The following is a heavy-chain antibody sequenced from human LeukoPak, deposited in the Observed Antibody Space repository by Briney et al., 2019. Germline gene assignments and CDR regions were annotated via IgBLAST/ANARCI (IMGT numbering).Heavy chain of an antibody. CDR2: FDSFINKV. V-gene: IGHV1-24*01. CDR1: GYSLSDLS. CDR3: ATDRVYRSSGRSWGFFDY. D-gene: IGHD6-19*01. Sequence: SVRFSCKISGYSLSDLSIHWVREAPGEGLEWMGGFDSFINKVVYSQTFQGIVTMTRDTSADTAYMELTSLRSEDTAVYFCATDRVYRSSGRSWGFFDYWGQETLGIVSS. J-gene: IGHJ4*03.